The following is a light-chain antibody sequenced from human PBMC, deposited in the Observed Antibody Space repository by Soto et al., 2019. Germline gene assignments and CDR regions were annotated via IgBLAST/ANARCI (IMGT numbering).Light chain of an antibody. CDR1: QSVGIY. CDR3: QHRYSWPPA. CDR2: DAS. J-gene: IGKJ5*01. V-gene: IGKV3-11*01. Sequence: EIVLTQSPGTLSMSPGESATLSCRASQSVGIYLGWYQQRPGQAPRLLIYDASHRAAGIPARFSGSGSGTDFTLTISSLDPEDFAVYYCQHRYSWPPAFGQGTRLDI.